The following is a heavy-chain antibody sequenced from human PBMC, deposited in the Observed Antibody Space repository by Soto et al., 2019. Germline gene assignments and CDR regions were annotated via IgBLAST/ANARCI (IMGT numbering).Heavy chain of an antibody. J-gene: IGHJ3*02. V-gene: IGHV4-31*03. CDR3: ARETDGVRGVINAFDI. CDR2: IYYSGST. Sequence: QVQLQESGPGLVKPSQTLSLTCTVSGGSISSGGYYWSWIRQHPGKGLEWIGYIYYSGSTYYNPSLKSRVTISVDTSKNQFSLKLSSVTAADTAVYYCARETDGVRGVINAFDIWGQGTMVTVSS. D-gene: IGHD3-10*01. CDR1: GGSISSGGYY.